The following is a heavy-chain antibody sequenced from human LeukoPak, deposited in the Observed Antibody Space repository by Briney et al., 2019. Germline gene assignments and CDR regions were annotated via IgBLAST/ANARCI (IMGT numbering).Heavy chain of an antibody. CDR1: GGSISSTNYY. CDR2: LYSSGST. V-gene: IGHV4-39*07. D-gene: IGHD6-13*01. CDR3: ARVRATAGADRLSMDV. J-gene: IGHJ6*02. Sequence: SETLSLTCTVSGGSISSTNYYWVWIRQPPGKGLEWIGNLYSSGSTSYHPSLKSRVTISVDMSKNQFSLKLSSVTAADSAMYYCARVRATAGADRLSMDVWGQGTTVTVSS.